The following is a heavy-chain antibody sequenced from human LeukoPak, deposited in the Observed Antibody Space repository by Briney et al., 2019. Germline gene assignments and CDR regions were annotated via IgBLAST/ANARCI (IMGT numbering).Heavy chain of an antibody. J-gene: IGHJ5*01. CDR3: ASRRWYSSGWYDC. D-gene: IGHD6-19*01. CDR1: ACTCTSYG. V-gene: IGHV1-18*01. CDR2: ISAYNGNT. Sequence: ASVKIFCRASACTCTSYGSSGVRRAPGQEVEWMGGISAYNGNTNYAQKLQGRVTMTTDTSTSTAYMELRSLRSDDTAVYYCASRRWYSSGWYDCWGQGTLVTVSS.